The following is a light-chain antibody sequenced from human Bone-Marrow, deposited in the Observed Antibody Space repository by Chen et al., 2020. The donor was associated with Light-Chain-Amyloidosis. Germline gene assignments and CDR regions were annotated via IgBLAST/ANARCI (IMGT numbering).Light chain of an antibody. CDR2: EDD. Sequence: NFMLTPPHSWSESPRKPVIISRTRSSGSIATNYVQWYQQRPGSSPPTVIYEDDQSPSGVPDRFSGSIHRSSNSASLTISGLKTEDEADYYCQSYQGSSQGVFGGGTKLTVL. CDR1: SGSIATNY. CDR3: QSYQGSSQGV. V-gene: IGLV6-57*01. J-gene: IGLJ3*02.